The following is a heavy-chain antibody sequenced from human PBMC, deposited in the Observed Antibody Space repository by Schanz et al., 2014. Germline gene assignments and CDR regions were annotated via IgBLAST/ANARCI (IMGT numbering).Heavy chain of an antibody. CDR1: GFSFSDYY. J-gene: IGHJ4*02. D-gene: IGHD1-26*01. CDR3: ARGGSGSHYRLDS. V-gene: IGHV3-11*06. Sequence: QVHLLESGAGLAEPGGSLRLSCAASGFSFSDYYMSWIRQAPGKGLEWISFINTGSNYINYADSVKGRFTISRDNTKNALFLQLSSLRAEDTGLYCCARGGSGSHYRLDSWGQGTLVTVSS. CDR2: INTGSNYI.